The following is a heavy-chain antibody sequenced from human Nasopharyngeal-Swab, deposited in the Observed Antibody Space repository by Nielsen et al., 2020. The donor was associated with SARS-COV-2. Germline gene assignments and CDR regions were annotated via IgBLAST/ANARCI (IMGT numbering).Heavy chain of an antibody. V-gene: IGHV4-34*01. CDR3: ARERVRVLLWFGEFGMDV. CDR1: GGSFSGYY. J-gene: IGHJ6*02. D-gene: IGHD3-10*01. CDR2: INHSGST. Sequence: SQTLSLTCAVYGGSFSGYYWSWLRQPPGKGLEWIGEINHSGSTNYNPSLKSRVTISVDTSKNQFSLKLSSVTAADTAVYYCARERVRVLLWFGEFGMDVWGQGTTVTVSS.